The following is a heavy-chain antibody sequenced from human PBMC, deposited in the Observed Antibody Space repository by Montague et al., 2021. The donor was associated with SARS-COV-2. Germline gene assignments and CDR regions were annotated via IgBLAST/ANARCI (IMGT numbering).Heavy chain of an antibody. CDR2: IYTSGST. V-gene: IGHV4-61*02. Sequence: TLSLTCTVSGGSISSGSYYWSWIRQPAGEGLEWIGRIYTSGSTNYNPSLKSRVTISVDTSKNQFSLKLSSVTAADTAVYYCARDLAPYYGSGSYYNPIDAFDIWGQGTMVTVSS. CDR1: GGSISSGSYY. D-gene: IGHD3-10*01. CDR3: ARDLAPYYGSGSYYNPIDAFDI. J-gene: IGHJ3*02.